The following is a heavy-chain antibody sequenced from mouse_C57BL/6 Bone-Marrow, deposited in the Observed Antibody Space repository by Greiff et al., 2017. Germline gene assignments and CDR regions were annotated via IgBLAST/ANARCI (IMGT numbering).Heavy chain of an antibody. J-gene: IGHJ3*01. CDR1: GYTFTSYW. CDR3: ARCGYYSWFAY. CDR2: IDPSDSYT. V-gene: IGHV1-69*01. Sequence: VQLQQSGAELVMPGASVKLSCKASGYTFTSYWMHWVKQRPGQGLEWIGEIDPSDSYTNYNQKFKGKSTLTVDKSSSTAYMQLSSLTSEDSAVYYCARCGYYSWFAYWGQGTLVTVSA. D-gene: IGHD2-3*01.